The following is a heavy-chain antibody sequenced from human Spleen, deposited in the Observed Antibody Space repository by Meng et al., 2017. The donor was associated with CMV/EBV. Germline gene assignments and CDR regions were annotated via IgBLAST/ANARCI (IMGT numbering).Heavy chain of an antibody. Sequence: QVQLVQSGAEVKKPGASVEVSCKASGYTFSTYDVTWVRQAPGQGLEWMGWISSSNYNTKYAQKFQDRVTMTTDTSTSTAYMELRSLRSADTAVYYCARPRRSFGVVTECFDPWGQGTLVTVSS. CDR1: GYTFSTYD. CDR2: ISSSNYNT. J-gene: IGHJ5*02. D-gene: IGHD3-3*01. CDR3: ARPRRSFGVVTECFDP. V-gene: IGHV1-18*04.